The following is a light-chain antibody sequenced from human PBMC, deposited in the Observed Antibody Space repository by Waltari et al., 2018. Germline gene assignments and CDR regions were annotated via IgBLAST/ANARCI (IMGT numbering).Light chain of an antibody. CDR1: QRVRSY. CDR2: DAS. CDR3: QERSDWRST. V-gene: IGKV3-11*01. Sequence: EIVLTQSPATLSLSPGERATLSCRASQRVRSYLAWYQQKPGQAPRLLIYDASRRATGSPARFSASGSGTDYTLTISSLEPEDFAVYYCQERSDWRSTFGQGTKVEI. J-gene: IGKJ1*01.